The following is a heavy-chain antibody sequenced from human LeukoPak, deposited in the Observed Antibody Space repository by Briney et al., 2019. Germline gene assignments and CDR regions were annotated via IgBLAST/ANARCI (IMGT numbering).Heavy chain of an antibody. Sequence: GASVKVSCKASGYTFTVYYMHWVRQAPGQGLEWMGWINPNSGGTNYAQKFQGRVTMTRDTSISTAYMELSRLRSDDTAVYYCARTTGRNFEPFDAFDIWGQGTMVTVSS. J-gene: IGHJ3*02. CDR3: ARTTGRNFEPFDAFDI. CDR1: GYTFTVYY. V-gene: IGHV1-2*02. CDR2: INPNSGGT. D-gene: IGHD1-1*01.